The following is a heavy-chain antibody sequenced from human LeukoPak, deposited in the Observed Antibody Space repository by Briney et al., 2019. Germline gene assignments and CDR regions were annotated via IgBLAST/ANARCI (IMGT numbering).Heavy chain of an antibody. CDR2: IKQDGSEE. J-gene: IGHJ4*02. Sequence: GGSLRLSCAASGFTFSSYWMSWVRQAPGKGLEWVANIKQDGSEEYYVDSVKGRFTISRDNVKNSLYLQMNSLRAEDTAVYYCASNDLIAAAGAPFDYWGQGTLVTVSS. CDR3: ASNDLIAAAGAPFDY. CDR1: GFTFSSYW. D-gene: IGHD6-13*01. V-gene: IGHV3-7*01.